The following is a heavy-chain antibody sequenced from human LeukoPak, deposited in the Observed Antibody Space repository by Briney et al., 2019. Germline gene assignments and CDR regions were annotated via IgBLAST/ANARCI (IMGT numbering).Heavy chain of an antibody. Sequence: GVSLRLFCAASGFIFSRYAMSWVRQARGKGLEWGSAISGSGGSTYYADAVKGRFTIYRDNSKHRLYLQINSLRAEDTAVYYCAKGGGSRVGTQFDYWGQGTLVTVSS. CDR1: GFIFSRYA. CDR2: ISGSGGST. CDR3: AKGGGSRVGTQFDY. J-gene: IGHJ4*02. V-gene: IGHV3-23*01. D-gene: IGHD6-13*01.